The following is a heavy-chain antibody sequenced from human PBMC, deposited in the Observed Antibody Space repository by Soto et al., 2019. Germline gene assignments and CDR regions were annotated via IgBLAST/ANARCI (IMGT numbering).Heavy chain of an antibody. V-gene: IGHV3-23*01. CDR1: GFTFRNYA. D-gene: IGHD3-16*01. J-gene: IGHJ6*02. CDR3: AKDMLERTPGMDV. CDR2: IRGSATTT. Sequence: EMQLLESGGGLVQPGGSLRLSCVGSGFTFRNYAMSWVRQAPGKGLEWVSAIRGSATTTYYADSVKGRCTISRDNSKNTVYLEIHSLRVEDTAIYYCAKDMLERTPGMDVWGQGTTVTVSS.